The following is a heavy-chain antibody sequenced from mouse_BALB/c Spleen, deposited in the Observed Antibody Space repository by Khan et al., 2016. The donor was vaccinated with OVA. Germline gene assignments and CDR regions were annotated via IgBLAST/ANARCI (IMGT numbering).Heavy chain of an antibody. V-gene: IGHV1S137*01. Sequence: QVQLKESGAELVRPGVSVKISCKGSGYTFTDFTMHWVKQSHVKSLEWIGVVNTYYGDATYNQKFKGKATMTVDKSSTTAYMELARLTSEDSAIFYCARGGGGDRFAYWGQGTLVTVSA. J-gene: IGHJ3*01. CDR2: VNTYYGDA. CDR3: ARGGGGDRFAY. CDR1: GYTFTDFT.